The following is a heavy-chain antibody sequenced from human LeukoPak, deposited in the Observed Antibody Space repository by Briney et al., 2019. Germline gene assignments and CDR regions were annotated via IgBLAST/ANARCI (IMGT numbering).Heavy chain of an antibody. CDR3: AKDHYYDSSNYYYGRPNLFDY. D-gene: IGHD3-22*01. Sequence: PGGSLRLSCAASGFTFNVYSMNWVRQAPGKGLEWVSAIGGSGGSTYYADSVKGRFTISRDNPKKTLYLQMDSLRAEDTAVYYCAKDHYYDSSNYYYGRPNLFDYWGQGTLVTVSS. CDR2: IGGSGGST. J-gene: IGHJ4*02. V-gene: IGHV3-23*01. CDR1: GFTFNVYS.